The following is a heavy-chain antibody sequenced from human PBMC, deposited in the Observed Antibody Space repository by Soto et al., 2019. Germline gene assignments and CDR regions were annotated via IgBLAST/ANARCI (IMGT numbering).Heavy chain of an antibody. CDR1: GGTFSSYA. Sequence: ASVKVSWKASGGTFSSYAISWVRQAPGQGLEWMGCFTADDGDTNYAQKFQGRVTMTTDTSTSTAYMELRSLRSDDTAIYYCARRTLGSAIGVGDYWGQGTLVTVSS. CDR2: FTADDGDT. V-gene: IGHV1-18*01. CDR3: ARRTLGSAIGVGDY. J-gene: IGHJ4*02. D-gene: IGHD7-27*01.